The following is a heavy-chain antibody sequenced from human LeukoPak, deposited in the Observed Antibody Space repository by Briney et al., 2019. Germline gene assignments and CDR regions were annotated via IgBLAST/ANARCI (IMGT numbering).Heavy chain of an antibody. V-gene: IGHV5-51*01. CDR3: ARLVKSENYYNDY. D-gene: IGHD1-26*01. CDR2: IYPGDSDT. CDR1: GYSFTNHW. Sequence: GESLKISCKGSGYSFTNHWIAWVRQMPGKGLEWMGIIYPGDSDTRYSPSFQGQVTISADKSISTAYLQWSSLKASDTAMYYCARLVKSENYYNDYWGQGTLVTVSS. J-gene: IGHJ4*02.